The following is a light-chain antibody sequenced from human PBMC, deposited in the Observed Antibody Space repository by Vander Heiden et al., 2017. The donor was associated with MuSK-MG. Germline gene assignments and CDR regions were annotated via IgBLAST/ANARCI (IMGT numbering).Light chain of an antibody. CDR3: CSYAGSGTWV. CDR1: SSDVGTYNL. Sequence: QSALTQPASVSGSPGQSITISCTGTSSDVGTYNLVSWYQQHPGKAPTLMIYAISTRPSGISNRFSGSSSGNTASLTISVLQAEDEADYYCCSYAGSGTWVFGGGTKLTVL. V-gene: IGLV2-23*02. CDR2: AIS. J-gene: IGLJ3*02.